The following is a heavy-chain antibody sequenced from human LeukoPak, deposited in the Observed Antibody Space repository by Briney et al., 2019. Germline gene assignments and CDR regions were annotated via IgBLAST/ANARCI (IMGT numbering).Heavy chain of an antibody. V-gene: IGHV4-39*01. D-gene: IGHD6-19*01. CDR1: GGSISSSSYY. J-gene: IGHJ4*02. CDR3: ARHGSASGWYRSHFDY. CDR2: IYYSGST. Sequence: PSETLSLTCTVSGGSISSSSYYWGWIRQPPGKGLEWIGSIYYSGSTYYSPSLKSRVTMSVDTSENQFSLKLSSVTAADTAVYYCARHGSASGWYRSHFDYWGQGTLVTVSS.